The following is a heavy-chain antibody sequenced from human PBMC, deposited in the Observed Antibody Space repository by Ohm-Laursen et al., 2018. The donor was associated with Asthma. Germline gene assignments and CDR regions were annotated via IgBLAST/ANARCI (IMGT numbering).Heavy chain of an antibody. V-gene: IGHV3-33*06. Sequence: LRLSCSASGFTFSSYGMHWVRQAPGKGLEWVAVIWYDGSNKYYADSVKGRFTISRDNSKNTLYLQMNSLRAEDTAVYYCAKENDILTGYSYLDCWGQGTLVTVSS. CDR1: GFTFSSYG. CDR2: IWYDGSNK. J-gene: IGHJ4*02. CDR3: AKENDILTGYSYLDC. D-gene: IGHD3-9*01.